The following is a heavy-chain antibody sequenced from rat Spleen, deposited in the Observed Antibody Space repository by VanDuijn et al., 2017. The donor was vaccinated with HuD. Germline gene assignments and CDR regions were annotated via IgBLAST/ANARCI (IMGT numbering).Heavy chain of an antibody. CDR2: IRYDGSTT. J-gene: IGHJ1*01. V-gene: IGHV5-29*01. CDR3: ATLEGPPDWYFDF. CDR1: GFTFSDYY. Sequence: EVQLVESDGGLVQPGRSLKLSCAASGFTFSDYYMAWVRQAPTKGLEWVATIRYDGSTTYYRDSVKGRFTISRDNAKSTLYLQMDSLRSEDTATYYCATLEGPPDWYFDFWGPGTMVTVSS. D-gene: IGHD3-1*01.